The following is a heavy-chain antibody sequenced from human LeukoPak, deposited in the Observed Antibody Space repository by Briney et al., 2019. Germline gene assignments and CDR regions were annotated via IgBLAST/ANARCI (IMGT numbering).Heavy chain of an antibody. J-gene: IGHJ6*02. CDR3: ARDTSTISYYYHGMDV. CDR1: GFTFSSYS. V-gene: IGHV3-21*01. D-gene: IGHD5-24*01. CDR2: ISSSSSYI. Sequence: GGSLRLSCAASGFTFSSYSMNWVRQAPGKGLEWVSSISSSSSYIYYADSVKGRFTISRDNAKNSLYLQMNSLRAEDTAVYYCARDTSTISYYYHGMDVWGQGTTVTVSS.